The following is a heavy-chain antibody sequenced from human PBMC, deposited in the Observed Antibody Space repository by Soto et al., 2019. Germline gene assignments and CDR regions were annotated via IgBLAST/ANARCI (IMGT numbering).Heavy chain of an antibody. J-gene: IGHJ4*02. CDR1: GYSISSSNW. V-gene: IGHV4-28*01. Sequence: QVQLQESGPGLVKPSDNLSLTCAVSGYSISSSNWWGWIRQPPGKGLEWIGYIYYSGTTYYNPSLKSRVTMSVDMSKNQFSLKLTSVTAVDTAVYYCARREIQGPIDYWGQGTLVTVSS. D-gene: IGHD1-26*01. CDR2: IYYSGTT. CDR3: ARREIQGPIDY.